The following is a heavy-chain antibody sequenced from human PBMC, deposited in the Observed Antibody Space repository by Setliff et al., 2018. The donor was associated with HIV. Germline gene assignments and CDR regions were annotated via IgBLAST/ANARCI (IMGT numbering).Heavy chain of an antibody. CDR1: GGSINDQY. J-gene: IGHJ4*02. Sequence: SETLSLTCTVPGGSINDQYFSWIRQSPGKGLEWIGSIDYSGSTKYNPSLNSRGTISIDTSKNELSLKLTSVTAADTAVYYCARHRFRGAAAGTHYFDYWGQGTLVTVSS. CDR3: ARHRFRGAAAGTHYFDY. CDR2: IDYSGST. V-gene: IGHV4-59*08. D-gene: IGHD6-13*01.